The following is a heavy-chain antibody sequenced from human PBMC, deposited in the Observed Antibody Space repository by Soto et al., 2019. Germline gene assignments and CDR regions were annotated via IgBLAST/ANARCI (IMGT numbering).Heavy chain of an antibody. J-gene: IGHJ4*02. D-gene: IGHD3-10*01. V-gene: IGHV3-48*01. Sequence: PGGSLRLSCAASGFTFSSYSMNWVRQAPGKGLEWVSYISSSSSTIYYADSVKGRFTISRDNAKNSLYLQMNSLRAEDTAVYYCARDMEMYYYGSGSCGGIDYWGQGTLVTVSS. CDR3: ARDMEMYYYGSGSCGGIDY. CDR1: GFTFSSYS. CDR2: ISSSSSTI.